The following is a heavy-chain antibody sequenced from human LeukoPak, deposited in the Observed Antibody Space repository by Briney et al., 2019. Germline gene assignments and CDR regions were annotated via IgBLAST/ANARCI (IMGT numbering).Heavy chain of an antibody. J-gene: IGHJ6*02. CDR1: GFTFSDYY. CDR3: AIPPLSGTGSSRPLAGMDV. D-gene: IGHD3-10*01. CDR2: ISSGDGPT. Sequence: GGSLRLSCAASGFTFSDYYMTWIRQAPGKGLEWVSYISSGDGPTYYADSVKGRFTISRDNARNSLYLQMNSLRAEDTAVYYCAIPPLSGTGSSRPLAGMDVWGQGTTVTVSS. V-gene: IGHV3-11*04.